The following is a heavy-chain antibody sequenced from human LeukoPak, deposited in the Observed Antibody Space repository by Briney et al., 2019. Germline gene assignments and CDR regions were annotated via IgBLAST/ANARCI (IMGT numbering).Heavy chain of an antibody. D-gene: IGHD5-12*01. CDR2: FDPEDGET. J-gene: IGHJ4*02. CDR1: GYTLTELS. Sequence: ASEKVSCKVSGYTLTELSMHWVRQAPGKGLEWMGGFDPEDGETIYAQKFQGRVTMTEDTSTDTAYMELSSLRSEDTAVYYCATVPVPLYSGYDPYYFDYWGQGTLVTVSS. V-gene: IGHV1-24*01. CDR3: ATVPVPLYSGYDPYYFDY.